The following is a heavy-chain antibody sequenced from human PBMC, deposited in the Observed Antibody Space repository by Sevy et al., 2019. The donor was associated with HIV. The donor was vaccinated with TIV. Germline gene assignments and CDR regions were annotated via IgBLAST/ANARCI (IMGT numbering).Heavy chain of an antibody. J-gene: IGHJ6*02. CDR2: INHSGST. V-gene: IGHV4-34*01. CDR3: ARGGLEVTGTTDYYGMDV. Sequence: SETLSLTCAVYGGSFSGYYWSWIRQPPGKGLEWIGEINHSGSTNYNPSHKSRVTISVDTSKNQFSLKLSSVTAADTAVYYCARGGLEVTGTTDYYGMDVWGQGTTVTVSS. CDR1: GGSFSGYY. D-gene: IGHD1-20*01.